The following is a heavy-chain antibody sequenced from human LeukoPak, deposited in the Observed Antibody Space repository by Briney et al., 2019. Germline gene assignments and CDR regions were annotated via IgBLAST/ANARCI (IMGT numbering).Heavy chain of an antibody. V-gene: IGHV3-11*04. J-gene: IGHJ5*02. CDR3: ARTVRPVTLWFDP. Sequence: GGSLRLSCAASGFTFSDYYMSWIRQAPGKGLEWVSYISSSGSTIYYADSVKGRFTISRDNAKNSLYLQMNSLRAEDTAVYYCARTVRPVTLWFDPWGQGTLVTVSS. CDR2: ISSSGSTI. D-gene: IGHD2-2*01. CDR1: GFTFSDYY.